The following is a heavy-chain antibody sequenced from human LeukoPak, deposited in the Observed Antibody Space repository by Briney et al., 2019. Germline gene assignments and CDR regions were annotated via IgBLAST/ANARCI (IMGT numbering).Heavy chain of an antibody. CDR2: IIPLLGIV. J-gene: IGHJ3*02. CDR3: ASDKSIAAAVDPFDI. V-gene: IGHV1-69*04. CDR1: KFTFNRCS. Sequence: SAVKVSCKASKFTFNRCSISWVRQAPGHGLDWMGRIIPLLGIVNYAQKFQGKVTITAHKSTHTAYMDLSSLRSEDTPMYYCASDKSIAAAVDPFDIWGQGTMVPVSS. D-gene: IGHD6-13*01.